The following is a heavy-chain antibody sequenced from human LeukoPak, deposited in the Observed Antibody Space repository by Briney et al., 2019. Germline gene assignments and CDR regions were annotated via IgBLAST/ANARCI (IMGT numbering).Heavy chain of an antibody. V-gene: IGHV4-59*08. Sequence: SETPSLTRTVSGGSINNLYWSWIPQPPGKALEWIGYIYYSGNTDYNPSLKSRVSISVDTSKNQFSLKLSSVTAADTAVYYCARYGLFSFDYWGQGTLVTVSS. CDR1: GGSINNLY. J-gene: IGHJ4*02. CDR3: ARYGLFSFDY. CDR2: IYYSGNT. D-gene: IGHD3-10*01.